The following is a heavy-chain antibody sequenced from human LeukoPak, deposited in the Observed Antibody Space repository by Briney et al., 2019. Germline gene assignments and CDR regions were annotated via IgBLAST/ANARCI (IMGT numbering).Heavy chain of an antibody. CDR2: LLYSGST. D-gene: IGHD3-10*01. V-gene: IGHV4-39*07. Sequence: SETLSLNCTVSGGSISGNSYYWGWIRQPPGKGLEWIGALLYSGSTFYNPSLKSRVAISVDTTSGDTSKTQFSLQLRSVTAADTAVYYCARVNRGSGITWGQGTLVTVSS. J-gene: IGHJ5*02. CDR1: GGSISGNSYY. CDR3: ARVNRGSGIT.